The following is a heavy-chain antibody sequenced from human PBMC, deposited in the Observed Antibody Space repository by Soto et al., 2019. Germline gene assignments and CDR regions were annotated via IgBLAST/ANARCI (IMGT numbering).Heavy chain of an antibody. CDR3: ARNTVVTTGHYYYYGMDV. D-gene: IGHD4-4*01. CDR1: GFSLSTSGMC. CDR2: IDWDDDK. Sequence: SGPTLVNPTQTLTLTCTFSGFSLSTSGMCVSWIRQPPGKALEWLARIDWDDDKYYSTSLKTRLTISKDTSKNQVVLTMTNMDPVDTATYYCARNTVVTTGHYYYYGMDVWGQGTTVTVSS. J-gene: IGHJ6*02. V-gene: IGHV2-70*11.